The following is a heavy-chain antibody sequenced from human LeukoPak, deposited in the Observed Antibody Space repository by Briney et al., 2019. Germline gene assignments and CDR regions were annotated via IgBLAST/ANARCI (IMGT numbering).Heavy chain of an antibody. CDR1: GFTFSSYW. Sequence: GGSLRLSCAAPGFTFSSYWMSWVRQAPGKGLEWVANIKQDGSEKYYVDSVKGRFTISRDNAKNSLYLQMNSLRAEDTAVYYCARDETTLRDYDFWSGLLASGVYDYWGQGTLVTVSS. D-gene: IGHD3-3*01. CDR3: ARDETTLRDYDFWSGLLASGVYDY. CDR2: IKQDGSEK. J-gene: IGHJ4*02. V-gene: IGHV3-7*01.